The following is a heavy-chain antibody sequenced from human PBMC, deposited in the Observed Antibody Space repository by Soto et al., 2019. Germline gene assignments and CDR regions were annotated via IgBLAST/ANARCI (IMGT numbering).Heavy chain of an antibody. D-gene: IGHD3-10*01. CDR1: GFTFSSYA. CDR2: ISGSGGST. CDR3: AKKGATMVRGVMHYYYGMDV. V-gene: IGHV3-23*01. Sequence: GGSLRLSCAASGFTFSSYAMSWVRQAPGKGLEWVSAISGSGGSTYYADSVKGRFTISRDNSKNTLYLQMNSLRAEDTAVYYCAKKGATMVRGVMHYYYGMDVWGQGTTVTVSS. J-gene: IGHJ6*02.